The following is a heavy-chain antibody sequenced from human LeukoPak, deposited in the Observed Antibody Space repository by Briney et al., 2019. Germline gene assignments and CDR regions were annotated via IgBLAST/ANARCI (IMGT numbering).Heavy chain of an antibody. CDR2: INHSGST. V-gene: IGHV4-34*01. CDR1: GGSFSGYY. J-gene: IGHJ4*02. Sequence: SETLSLTCAVYGGSFSGYYWSWIRQPPGKGLEWIGEINHSGSTNYNPSLKSRVTISVDTSKNQFSLKLSSVTAADTAVYYCARHIGSQQLAFSNWGQGTLVTVSS. D-gene: IGHD6-13*01. CDR3: ARHIGSQQLAFSN.